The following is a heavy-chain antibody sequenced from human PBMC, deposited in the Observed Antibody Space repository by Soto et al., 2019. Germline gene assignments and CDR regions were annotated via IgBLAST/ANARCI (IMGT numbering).Heavy chain of an antibody. J-gene: IGHJ4*02. V-gene: IGHV3-33*01. CDR3: VRGDNWNDEASDY. Sequence: QVQLVESGGGVVQPGRSLRLSCAASGFMFSNHGMHWVRQAPGKGLEWVAVIWSDGINRYYADSLKGRFTISRDNSKNTVYLQMNSLRAEDTAVYYCVRGDNWNDEASDYWGQGTLVTVSS. CDR1: GFMFSNHG. D-gene: IGHD1-1*01. CDR2: IWSDGINR.